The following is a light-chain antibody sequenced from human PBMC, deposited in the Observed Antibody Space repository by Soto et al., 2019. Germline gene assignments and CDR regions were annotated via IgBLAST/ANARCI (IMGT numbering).Light chain of an antibody. CDR3: GAWDDSLFGHYV. J-gene: IGLJ1*01. CDR2: RNN. Sequence: QSVLTQAPSASGTPGQRVAISCSGSRSNIGNNFVYWYQQFPGMAPKLLIYRNNQRRSGVPDRFSGSKSGTTASLAISGLRSEDEAEYYCGAWDDSLFGHYVFGTGTKLTVL. CDR1: RSNIGNNF. V-gene: IGLV1-47*01.